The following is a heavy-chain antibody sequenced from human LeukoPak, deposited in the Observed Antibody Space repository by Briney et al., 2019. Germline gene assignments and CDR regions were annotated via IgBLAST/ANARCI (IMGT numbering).Heavy chain of an antibody. D-gene: IGHD3-16*01. CDR1: GGSIGSYY. CDR3: ARDRGYPWAFDI. V-gene: IGHV4-59*01. CDR2: IYYSGST. Sequence: SETLSLTCTVSGGSIGSYYWSWIRQPPGKGLEWIGYIYYSGSTNYNPSLKSRVTISVDTSKNQFSLKLSSVTAADTAVYYCARDRGYPWAFDIWGQGTMVTVSS. J-gene: IGHJ3*02.